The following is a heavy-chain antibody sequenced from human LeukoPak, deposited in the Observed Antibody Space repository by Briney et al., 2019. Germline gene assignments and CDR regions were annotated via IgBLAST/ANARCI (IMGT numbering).Heavy chain of an antibody. CDR3: ARTLLAAAGTGGWFDP. CDR2: IYTSGST. CDR1: GGSISSGSYY. D-gene: IGHD6-13*01. V-gene: IGHV4-61*02. J-gene: IGHJ5*02. Sequence: SQTLSLTCTVSGGSISSGSYYWSWIRQPAGKGLEWIGRIYTSGSTNYNPSLKSRVTISVDTSKNQFSLKLSSVTAADTAVYYCARTLLAAAGTGGWFDPWGQGTLVTVSS.